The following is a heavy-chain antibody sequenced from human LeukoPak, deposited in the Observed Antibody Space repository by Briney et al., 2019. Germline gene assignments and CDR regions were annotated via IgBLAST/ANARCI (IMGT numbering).Heavy chain of an antibody. V-gene: IGHV4-59*11. CDR1: GGSISSHY. J-gene: IGHJ3*02. Sequence: PSETLSLTCTVSGGSISSHYWSWIRQPPGKGLEWIGYIYYSGSTNYNPSLKSRVTISVDTSKNQFSLKLSSVTAADTAVYYCARAGYCSSTSCYLYAFDIRGQGTMVTVSS. D-gene: IGHD2-2*01. CDR3: ARAGYCSSTSCYLYAFDI. CDR2: IYYSGST.